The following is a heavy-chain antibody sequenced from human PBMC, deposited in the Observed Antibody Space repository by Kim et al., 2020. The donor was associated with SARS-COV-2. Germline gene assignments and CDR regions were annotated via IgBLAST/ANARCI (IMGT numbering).Heavy chain of an antibody. CDR1: GFTFSTYW. Sequence: GGSLRLSCAASGFTFSTYWMHWVRQAPGKGLVWVSRISSDGSSRTHADSVKGRFTISRDNAKNTLYLQMNSLRVEDTAVYYCARAEVGYNIGYWGQGTLVTVSS. CDR2: ISSDGSSR. CDR3: ARAEVGYNIGY. V-gene: IGHV3-74*01. J-gene: IGHJ4*02. D-gene: IGHD3-10*01.